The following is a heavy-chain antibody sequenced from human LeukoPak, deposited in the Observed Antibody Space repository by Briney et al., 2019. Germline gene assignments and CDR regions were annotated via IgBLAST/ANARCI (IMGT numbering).Heavy chain of an antibody. J-gene: IGHJ5*02. CDR3: ARGGFYDRPNYFDP. D-gene: IGHD2/OR15-2a*01. CDR1: GGSISGEGYY. V-gene: IGHV4-39*07. CDR2: IYSTGNT. Sequence: PSETLSLTCSVSGGSISGEGYYWGWIRQPPGKGLEWIGSIYSTGNTYYNPSLKSRVTISADMSKNHFSLNLSSVTAADTAVYFCARGGFYDRPNYFDPWGQGTLVTVSS.